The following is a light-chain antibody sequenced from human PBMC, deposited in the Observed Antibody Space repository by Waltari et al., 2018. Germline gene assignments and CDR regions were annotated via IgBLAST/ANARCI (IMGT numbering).Light chain of an antibody. J-gene: IGLJ2*01. CDR3: AAWDDSLNRV. Sequence: QSVLTQPPSASGTPGQRVTISCSGSGPHIGSNAVSWYHQLPGTAPKLLIYSNSLRPSGVPDRFSGSKSGTSASLAISGLQSEDEADYYCAAWDDSLNRVFGGGTKLTVL. CDR1: GPHIGSNA. CDR2: SNS. V-gene: IGLV1-44*01.